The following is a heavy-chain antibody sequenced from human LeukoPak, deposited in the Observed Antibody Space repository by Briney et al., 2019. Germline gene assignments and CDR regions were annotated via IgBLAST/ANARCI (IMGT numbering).Heavy chain of an antibody. CDR3: ARRLSDLYSSSSGDGAFDI. CDR1: GGSISNYY. Sequence: SETLSLTCTVSGGSISNYYWSWIRQPPGKGLVWIGYIYYSGSTNYNPSLKSRVTISVDTSKNQFSLKLSSVTAADTAVYYCARRLSDLYSSSSGDGAFDIWGQGTMVTVSS. V-gene: IGHV4-59*01. D-gene: IGHD6-6*01. CDR2: IYYSGST. J-gene: IGHJ3*02.